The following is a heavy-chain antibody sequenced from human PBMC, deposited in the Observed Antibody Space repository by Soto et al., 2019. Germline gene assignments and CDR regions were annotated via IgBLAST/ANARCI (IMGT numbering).Heavy chain of an antibody. CDR3: AKAFCGGDCYPAYYFDY. CDR2: ISGSGGST. Sequence: GESLKISCAASGFTFSSYAMSWVRQAPGKGLEWVSAISGSGGSTYYADSVKGRFTISRDNSKNTLYLQMNSLRAEDTAVYYCAKAFCGGDCYPAYYFDYWGQGTLVTVSS. J-gene: IGHJ4*02. V-gene: IGHV3-23*01. CDR1: GFTFSSYA. D-gene: IGHD2-21*02.